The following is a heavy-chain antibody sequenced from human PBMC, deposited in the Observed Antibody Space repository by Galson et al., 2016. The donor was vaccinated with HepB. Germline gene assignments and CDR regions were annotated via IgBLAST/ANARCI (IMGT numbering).Heavy chain of an antibody. CDR1: GFTFSTHW. CDR2: ISTSSRKI. J-gene: IGHJ4*02. V-gene: IGHV3-48*02. Sequence: SLRLSCAASGFTFSTHWMHWVRRGPGRGLEWVSFISTSSRKIFYAESVKGRFTISRDNANNSLYLQMNSLREEDTAVYYCAREYFYDTSGFLGGQGTLVTVSS. CDR3: AREYFYDTSGFL. D-gene: IGHD3-22*01.